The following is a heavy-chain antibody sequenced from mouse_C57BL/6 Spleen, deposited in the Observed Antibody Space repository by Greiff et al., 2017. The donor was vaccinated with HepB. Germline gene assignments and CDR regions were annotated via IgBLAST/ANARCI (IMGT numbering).Heavy chain of an antibody. D-gene: IGHD2-3*01. V-gene: IGHV1-62-2*01. Sequence: QVHVKQSGAELVKPGASVKLSCKASGYTFTEYTIHWVKQRSGQGLEWIGWFYPGSGSIKYNEKFKDKATLTADKSSSTVYMELSRLTSEDSAVYFCARHEGDGYYEEGAMDYWGQGTSVTVSS. CDR2: FYPGSGSI. CDR1: GYTFTEYT. CDR3: ARHEGDGYYEEGAMDY. J-gene: IGHJ4*01.